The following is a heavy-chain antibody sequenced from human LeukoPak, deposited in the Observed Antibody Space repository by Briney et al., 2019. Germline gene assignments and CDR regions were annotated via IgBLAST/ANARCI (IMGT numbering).Heavy chain of an antibody. Sequence: PGGSLRLSCAASGFTFSSYWMSWVRQAPGKGLEWVANIKQDGSEKYYVDSVKGRFTISRDNAKNSLYLQMNSLRAEDTAVYYCARVGGGYDLRFGFNPWGQGTLVTVSS. D-gene: IGHD5-12*01. CDR2: IKQDGSEK. J-gene: IGHJ5*02. CDR1: GFTFSSYW. CDR3: ARVGGGYDLRFGFNP. V-gene: IGHV3-7*01.